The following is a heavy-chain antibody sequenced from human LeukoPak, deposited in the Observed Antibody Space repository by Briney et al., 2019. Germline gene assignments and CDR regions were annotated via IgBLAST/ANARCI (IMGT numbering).Heavy chain of an antibody. V-gene: IGHV3-23*01. Sequence: GGSLRLSCAASGFIFTTYAMGWVRQAPGKGLEWVSGISDNSGRTYYADSVKGRFTISRDNSKNTLYLQMNSLRAEDTAIYYCAKGPSMIGEIDYWGQGTLVTVSS. CDR2: ISDNSGRT. CDR1: GFIFTTYA. D-gene: IGHD3-10*02. J-gene: IGHJ4*02. CDR3: AKGPSMIGEIDY.